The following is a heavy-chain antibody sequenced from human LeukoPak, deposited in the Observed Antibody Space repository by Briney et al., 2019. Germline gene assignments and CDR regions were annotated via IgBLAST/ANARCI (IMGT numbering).Heavy chain of an antibody. D-gene: IGHD3-16*01. CDR2: RGSAGGD. V-gene: IGHV3-23*01. Sequence: GGSLRLSCAASGFKFIHYAVSWARQAPGKGLEWVSARGSAGGDYYADSVKGRFTLSRDLSRNTVFLQLNNLRVEDTAIYYCARASWVSTADAVCWGQGTLVTVSS. J-gene: IGHJ4*02. CDR3: ARASWVSTADAVC. CDR1: GFKFIHYA.